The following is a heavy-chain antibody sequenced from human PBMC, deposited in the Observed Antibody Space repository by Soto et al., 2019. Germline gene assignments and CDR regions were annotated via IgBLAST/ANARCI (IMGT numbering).Heavy chain of an antibody. J-gene: IGHJ4*02. Sequence: QVQLVESGGGVVQPGRSLRLSCAGSGFPFRSYAMHWVRQAPGKGLEGVAVISNDGSTKYHADSVKGRFTISRDNSKNTLYLQMSSLRTEEPAVYYGVKDRWYAELGSGQFDYWGQGTLFTVS. D-gene: IGHD3-10*01. CDR3: VKDRWYAELGSGQFDY. CDR2: ISNDGSTK. CDR1: GFPFRSYA. V-gene: IGHV3-30*18.